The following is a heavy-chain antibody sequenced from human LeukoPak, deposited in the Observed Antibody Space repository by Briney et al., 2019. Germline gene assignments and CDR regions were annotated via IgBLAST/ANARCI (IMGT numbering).Heavy chain of an antibody. CDR2: ISAYNGNT. Sequence: GASVKVSCKASGYTFTSYGISWVRQAPGQGLEWMGWISAYNGNTNYAQKLQGRVTMTTDTSTSTAYMELRSLRSDDTAVYYCARGIAAQDYYYYYMDVWGKGTTVTVSS. CDR3: ARGIAAQDYYYYYMDV. D-gene: IGHD2-15*01. J-gene: IGHJ6*03. CDR1: GYTFTSYG. V-gene: IGHV1-18*01.